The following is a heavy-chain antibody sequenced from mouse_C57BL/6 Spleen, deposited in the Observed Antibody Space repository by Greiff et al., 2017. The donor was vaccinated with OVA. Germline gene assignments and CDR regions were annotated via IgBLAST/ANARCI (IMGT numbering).Heavy chain of an antibody. Sequence: VKVVESGPELVKPGASVKISCKASGYAFSSSWMNWVKQRPGEGLEWIGRIYPGDGDTNYNGKFKGKATLTADKSSSTAYMQLSSLTSEDSAVYFCARSLLPYWGQGTTLTVSS. D-gene: IGHD2-1*01. CDR1: GYAFSSSW. CDR2: IYPGDGDT. J-gene: IGHJ2*01. V-gene: IGHV1-82*01. CDR3: ARSLLPY.